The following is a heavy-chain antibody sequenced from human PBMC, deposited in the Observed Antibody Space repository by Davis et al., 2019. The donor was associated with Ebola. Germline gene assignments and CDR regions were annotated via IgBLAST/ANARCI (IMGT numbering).Heavy chain of an antibody. V-gene: IGHV3-48*04. CDR2: ISSSGSTI. J-gene: IGHJ6*02. CDR1: GFTFSSYS. D-gene: IGHD3-3*01. Sequence: GGSLRLSCAASGFTFSSYSMNWVRQAPGKGLEWVSYISSSGSTIYYADSVKGRFTISRDNAKNSLYLQMNSLRAEDTAVYYCARDRRITIFGVVVYYYGMDVWGQGTTVTVSS. CDR3: ARDRRITIFGVVVYYYGMDV.